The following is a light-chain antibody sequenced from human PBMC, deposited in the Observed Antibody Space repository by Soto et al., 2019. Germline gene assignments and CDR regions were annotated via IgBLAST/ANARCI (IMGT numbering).Light chain of an antibody. Sequence: QSALTQPASVSGSPGQSITISCTGTSSDVGAFNYVSWYLQYPGKAPKLMIYEVGNRPSGVSNRFSGSKSGNTASLTISGLQAGDEADYSGCSYASGSIYVFGTGPK. CDR3: CSYASGSIYV. V-gene: IGLV2-14*01. J-gene: IGLJ1*01. CDR2: EVG. CDR1: SSDVGAFNY.